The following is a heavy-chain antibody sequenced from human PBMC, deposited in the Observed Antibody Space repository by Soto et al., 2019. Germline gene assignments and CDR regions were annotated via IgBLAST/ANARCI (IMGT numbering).Heavy chain of an antibody. D-gene: IGHD3-22*01. CDR3: VRATYFSDSSGYTRCLDY. CDR1: GFTLGEHD. CDR2: SRDKPQGYST. V-gene: IGHV3-72*01. Sequence: SLQISCAGYGFTLGEHDIDWVRQAPGKGLEWVGRSRDKPQGYSTAYAASVKGRFTTSRDESKNSAYLQMNSLKTEDTAVYYCVRATYFSDSSGYTRCLDYWGQGTVVTVSS. J-gene: IGHJ4*02.